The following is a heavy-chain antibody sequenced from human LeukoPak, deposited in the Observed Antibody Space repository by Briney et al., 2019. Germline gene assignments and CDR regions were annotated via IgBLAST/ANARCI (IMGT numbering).Heavy chain of an antibody. CDR1: GGTFSSYA. CDR2: ISGSGGST. D-gene: IGHD3-22*01. CDR3: AKGPITMIPERVLD. V-gene: IGHV3-23*01. Sequence: SCKASGGTFSSYAMSWVRQAPGKGLEWVSAISGSGGSTYYADSVKGRFTISRDNSKNTLYLQMNSLRAEDTAVYYCAKGPITMIPERVLDWGQGTLVTVSS. J-gene: IGHJ4*02.